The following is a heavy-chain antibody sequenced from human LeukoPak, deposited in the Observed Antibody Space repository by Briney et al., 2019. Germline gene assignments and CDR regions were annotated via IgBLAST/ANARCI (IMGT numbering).Heavy chain of an antibody. CDR2: INHSGST. V-gene: IGHV4-38-2*02. J-gene: IGHJ5*02. CDR3: ARDLIGYCSGGTCSDWFDP. D-gene: IGHD2-15*01. Sequence: PSETPSLTCAVSGYSISSGYYWGWIRQPPGKGLEWIGEINHSGSTNYNPSLKSRVTISVDTSKNQFSLKLSSVTAADTAVYYCARDLIGYCSGGTCSDWFDPWGQGTLVTVSS. CDR1: GYSISSGYY.